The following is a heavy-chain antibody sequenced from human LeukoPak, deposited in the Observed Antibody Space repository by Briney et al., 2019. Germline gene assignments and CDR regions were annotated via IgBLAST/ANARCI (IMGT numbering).Heavy chain of an antibody. CDR2: IYYSGRT. CDR3: ARGPNRYYFDY. J-gene: IGHJ4*02. Sequence: PSETLSLTCTVSGGSISSYYWSWIRQPPGKGLEWTGYIYYSGRTNYNPSLKGRVTISVDTSKNQFSLKLSSVTAADTAVYYCARGPNRYYFDYWGQGILVTVSS. CDR1: GGSISSYY. V-gene: IGHV4-59*01.